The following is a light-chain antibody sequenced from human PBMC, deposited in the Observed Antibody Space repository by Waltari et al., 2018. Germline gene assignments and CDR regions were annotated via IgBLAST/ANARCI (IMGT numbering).Light chain of an antibody. CDR3: QQRSNLLT. CDR1: QSVNNF. J-gene: IGKJ4*01. Sequence: EVVLTQTPATLSLSPGERATLYCRASQSVNNFVGWYQQKSGQAPRLLIYDASNRAAGIPARFSGSGSETEYTLTITSLEPEDFAIYYCQQRSNLLTFGGGTKVEIK. V-gene: IGKV3-11*01. CDR2: DAS.